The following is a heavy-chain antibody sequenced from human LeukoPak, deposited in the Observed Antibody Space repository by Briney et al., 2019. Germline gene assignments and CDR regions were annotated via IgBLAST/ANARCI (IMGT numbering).Heavy chain of an antibody. J-gene: IGHJ5*02. CDR2: ISSSSSYI. CDR3: ARARYCSSTSCYGNWFDP. Sequence: GGSLRLSCAASGFTFSDYYMSWIRQAPGKGLEWVSSISSSSSYIYYADSVKGRFTISRDNAKNSLYLQMNSLRAEDTAVYYCARARYCSSTSCYGNWFDPWGQGTLVTVSS. D-gene: IGHD2-2*01. V-gene: IGHV3-11*06. CDR1: GFTFSDYY.